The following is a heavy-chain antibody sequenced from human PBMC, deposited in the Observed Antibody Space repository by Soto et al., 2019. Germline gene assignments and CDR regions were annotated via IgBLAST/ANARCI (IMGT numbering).Heavy chain of an antibody. CDR1: GGSISSGGYS. CDR2: IYHSGST. V-gene: IGHV4-30-2*01. CDR3: ARGSEQRYCSDGSCFLRWFDP. D-gene: IGHD2-15*01. Sequence: SETLSLTCAVSGGSISSGGYSWSWIRQPPGKGLEWIGYIYHSGSTYYNPSLKSRVTISVDRSKNQFSLKLSSVTAADTAVYYCARGSEQRYCSDGSCFLRWFDPWGQGTLVTVSS. J-gene: IGHJ5*02.